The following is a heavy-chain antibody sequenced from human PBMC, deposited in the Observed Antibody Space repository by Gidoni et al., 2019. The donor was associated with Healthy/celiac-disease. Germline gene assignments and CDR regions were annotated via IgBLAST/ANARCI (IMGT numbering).Heavy chain of an antibody. V-gene: IGHV4-30-4*07. Sequence: QVQLQVSGPGLVKPSQTLSLTCAVSGGSISSGGYSWSWIRQPPGKGLEWIGYIYYSGSTYYNPSLKSRVTISVDTSKNQFSLKLSSVTAADTAVYYCAREAATTLSLDYWGQGTLVTVSS. CDR1: GGSISSGGYS. CDR2: IYYSGST. CDR3: AREAATTLSLDY. D-gene: IGHD2-15*01. J-gene: IGHJ4*02.